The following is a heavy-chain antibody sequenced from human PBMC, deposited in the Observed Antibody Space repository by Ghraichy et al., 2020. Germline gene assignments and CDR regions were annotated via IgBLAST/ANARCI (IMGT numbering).Heavy chain of an antibody. D-gene: IGHD3-22*01. J-gene: IGHJ4*02. CDR2: ISAYNGNT. V-gene: IGHV1-18*04. CDR3: ARDLYYYDSSGYPSREPFDY. Sequence: ASVKVSCKASGYTFTSYGISWVRQAPGQGLEWMGWISAYNGNTNYAQKLQGRVTMTTDTSTSTAYMELRSLRSDDTAVYYCARDLYYYDSSGYPSREPFDYWGQGTLVTVSS. CDR1: GYTFTSYG.